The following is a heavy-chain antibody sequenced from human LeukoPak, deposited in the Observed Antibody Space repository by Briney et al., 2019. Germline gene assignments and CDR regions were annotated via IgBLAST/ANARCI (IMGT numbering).Heavy chain of an antibody. CDR3: ARVGSSVEMAITIRGWLDY. CDR1: GYTFTSYY. J-gene: IGHJ4*02. CDR2: INPSGGST. D-gene: IGHD5-24*01. Sequence: GASVKVSCKASGYTFTSYYMHWVRQAPGQGLEWMGIINPSGGSTSYAQKFQGRVTMTRDTSTSTVYMELSSLRSEDTAVYYCARVGSSVEMAITIRGWLDYWGQGTLVTVSS. V-gene: IGHV1-46*01.